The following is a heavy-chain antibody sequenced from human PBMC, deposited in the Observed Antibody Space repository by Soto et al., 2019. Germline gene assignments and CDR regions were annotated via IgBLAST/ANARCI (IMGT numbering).Heavy chain of an antibody. D-gene: IGHD6-19*01. CDR3: ARGYGLSSGWYVGRFDY. CDR2: IWYDGSNK. Sequence: QVQLVESGGGVVQPGRSLRLSCATSGFTFSSYGMHWVRQAPGKGLEWVAVIWYDGSNKHYADSVKGRFTISRDNAKNTLYLHMTSLRAEDTAVYYCARGYGLSSGWYVGRFDYWGQGILVTVSS. V-gene: IGHV3-33*01. J-gene: IGHJ4*02. CDR1: GFTFSSYG.